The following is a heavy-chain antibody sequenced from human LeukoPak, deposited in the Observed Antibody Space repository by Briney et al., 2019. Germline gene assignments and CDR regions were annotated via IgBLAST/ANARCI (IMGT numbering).Heavy chain of an antibody. Sequence: PGGSLRLSCAASGFTFSGYGMHWVRQAPGKGLEWVAFIRYDGSNKYYADSVKGRFTISRDNSKNTLYLQMNSLRAEDTAVYYCARDWAPYYYDSSAYWGQGTLVTVSS. V-gene: IGHV3-30*02. J-gene: IGHJ4*02. CDR2: IRYDGSNK. CDR1: GFTFSGYG. CDR3: ARDWAPYYYDSSAY. D-gene: IGHD3-22*01.